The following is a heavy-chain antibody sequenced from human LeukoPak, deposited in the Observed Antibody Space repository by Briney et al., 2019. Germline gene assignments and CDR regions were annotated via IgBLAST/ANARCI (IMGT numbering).Heavy chain of an antibody. V-gene: IGHV3-30-3*01. D-gene: IGHD3-9*01. CDR2: ISYDGSNK. Sequence: GGSLRLSCAASGLTFSSYAMHWVRQAPGKGLEWVAVISYDGSNKYYADSVKGRFTISRDNSKNTLYLQMNSLRAEDTAVYYCARADGYYDILTGYSRYYYGMDVWGQGTTVTVSS. J-gene: IGHJ6*02. CDR3: ARADGYYDILTGYSRYYYGMDV. CDR1: GLTFSSYA.